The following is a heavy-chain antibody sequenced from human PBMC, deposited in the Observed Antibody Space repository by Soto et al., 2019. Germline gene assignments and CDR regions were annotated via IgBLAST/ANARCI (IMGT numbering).Heavy chain of an antibody. CDR2: INHSGST. V-gene: IGHV4-34*01. J-gene: IGHJ3*02. Sequence: QVQLQQWGAGLLKPSETLSLTCAVYGGSFSGYYWSWIRQPPGKGLEWIGEINHSGSTNYNPSLKGRVTITVDTSKNQCSLKLCSVTAAETAVYYCARMATTVCTGSAFDIWGQGTMVTVSS. CDR1: GGSFSGYY. CDR3: ARMATTVCTGSAFDI. D-gene: IGHD4-17*01.